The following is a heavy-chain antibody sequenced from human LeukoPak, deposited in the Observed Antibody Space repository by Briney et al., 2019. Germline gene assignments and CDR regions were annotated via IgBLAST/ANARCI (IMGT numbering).Heavy chain of an antibody. D-gene: IGHD2-15*01. CDR1: GYTFTSYY. J-gene: IGHJ4*02. CDR3: ARDPSRYCSGGSCYYYDY. CDR2: INPSGGST. Sequence: GASVKVSCKASGYTFTSYYMHWVRQAPGQGLEWMGIINPSGGSTSYAQKFQGRVTMTRDTSTSTVYMELSSLRSEDTAVYYCARDPSRYCSGGSCYYYDYWGQGTLVTVSS. V-gene: IGHV1-46*01.